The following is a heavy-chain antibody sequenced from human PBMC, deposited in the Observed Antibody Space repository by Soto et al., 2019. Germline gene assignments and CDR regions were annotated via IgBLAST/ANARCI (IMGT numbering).Heavy chain of an antibody. CDR3: AGRFPDRSWAGDYYYYYMDV. D-gene: IGHD2-21*01. Sequence: ASVKVSCKASGYTFTSYGISWVRQAPGQGLEWMGWISAYNGNTNYAQKLQGRVTMTTDTSTSTAYMELRSLRSADAAVYYYAGRFPDRSWAGDYYYYYMDVWGKGTTVTVSS. V-gene: IGHV1-18*01. CDR2: ISAYNGNT. CDR1: GYTFTSYG. J-gene: IGHJ6*03.